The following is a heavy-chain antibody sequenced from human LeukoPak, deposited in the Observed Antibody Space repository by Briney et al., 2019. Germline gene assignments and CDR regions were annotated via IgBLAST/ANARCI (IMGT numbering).Heavy chain of an antibody. CDR1: GFIFSNYA. CDR3: ARYSTYWYDSGSSGPHYFDY. D-gene: IGHD3-10*01. V-gene: IGHV3-30*01. Sequence: PGGSLRLSCAASGFIFSNYAMHWVRQAPGKGLEWVALISGDGSKTYHADSVKGRFIISRDNSKNTLYLQLNSLRAEDTSVYYCARYSTYWYDSGSSGPHYFDYWGQGTLVTVSS. CDR2: ISGDGSKT. J-gene: IGHJ4*02.